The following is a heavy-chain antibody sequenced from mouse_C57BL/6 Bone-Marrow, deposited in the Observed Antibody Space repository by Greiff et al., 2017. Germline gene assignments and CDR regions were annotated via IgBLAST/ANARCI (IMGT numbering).Heavy chain of an antibody. Sequence: EVQLMESGPELVKPGASVKISCKASGYSFTGYYMNWVKQSPEKSLEWIGEINPSTGGTTYNQKFKAKATLTVDKSSSTAYMQRKSLTSEDSAVYYCARWGAMDYWGQGTSVTVSS. CDR1: GYSFTGYY. CDR3: ARWGAMDY. J-gene: IGHJ4*01. CDR2: INPSTGGT. V-gene: IGHV1-42*01.